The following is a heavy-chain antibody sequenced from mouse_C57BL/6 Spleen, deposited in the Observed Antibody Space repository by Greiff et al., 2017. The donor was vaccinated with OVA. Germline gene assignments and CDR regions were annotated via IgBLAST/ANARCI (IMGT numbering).Heavy chain of an antibody. J-gene: IGHJ3*01. Sequence: QVQLQQSGPELVKPGASVKISCKASGYAFSSSWMNWVKQRPGKGLEWIGRIYPGDGDTNYNGKFKGKATLTADKSSSTAYMQLSSLTSEDSAVYFCARSLTGAWFAYWGKGTLVTVSA. D-gene: IGHD4-1*01. CDR3: ARSLTGAWFAY. CDR2: IYPGDGDT. V-gene: IGHV1-82*01. CDR1: GYAFSSSW.